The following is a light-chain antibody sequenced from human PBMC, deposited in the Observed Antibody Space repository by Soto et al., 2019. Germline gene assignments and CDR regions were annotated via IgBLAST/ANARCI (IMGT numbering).Light chain of an antibody. CDR3: QQYYSTPYT. V-gene: IGKV4-1*01. CDR1: QSVLYSSNNKNY. J-gene: IGKJ2*01. Sequence: DIVMTQSPDSLAVSLGERATINCKSSQSVLYSSNNKNYLAWYQQKPGQPPKLLIYWASTRESGVPDRFSGSGSGTDFTLTISSLQAGDVAVYYCQQYYSTPYTFGQGPKLEIK. CDR2: WAS.